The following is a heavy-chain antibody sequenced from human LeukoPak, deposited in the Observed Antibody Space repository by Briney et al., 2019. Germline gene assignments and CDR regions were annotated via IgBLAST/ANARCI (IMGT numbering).Heavy chain of an antibody. D-gene: IGHD2-2*01. CDR3: AREIMYCSSTSCPLDY. CDR1: EFAFSSYW. Sequence: GGSLRLSCAASEFAFSSYWMSWVRQAPGKGLEWVANIAQDGSQKNYVDSVKGRFTISRDNAKNSLFLQMNSLRAEDTAVYYCAREIMYCSSTSCPLDYWGQGTLVTVSS. CDR2: IAQDGSQK. J-gene: IGHJ4*02. V-gene: IGHV3-7*05.